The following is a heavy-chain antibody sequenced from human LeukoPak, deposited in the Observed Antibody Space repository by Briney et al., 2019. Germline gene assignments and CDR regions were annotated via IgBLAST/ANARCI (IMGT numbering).Heavy chain of an antibody. CDR2: INPYGGSA. V-gene: IGHV1-46*01. J-gene: IGHJ2*01. D-gene: IGHD3-22*01. Sequence: ASVKVSCKASGYTLMNYYMHWVRQAPGQGLEWMGIINPYGGSASYAQKFQGRVTMTRDTSTSTVYMELSSLRSEDTAVYYCARDPRLSSGYFTGILWYFDLWGRGTLVTVSS. CDR1: GYTLMNYY. CDR3: ARDPRLSSGYFTGILWYFDL.